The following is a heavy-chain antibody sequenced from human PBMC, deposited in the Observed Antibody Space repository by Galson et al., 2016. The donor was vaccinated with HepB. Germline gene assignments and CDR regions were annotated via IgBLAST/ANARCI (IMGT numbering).Heavy chain of an antibody. CDR1: GFTVSSNY. D-gene: IGHD6-19*01. Sequence: SLRLSCAASGFTVSSNYMSWVRQTPGKGLEWVAIISNDGSNYYSADSVKGRFTIYRDNSKNTLYLQMNSLRLEDTAFYYCTRDGWYDSGSGFDPFDYWGQGTLVTVSS. CDR2: ISNDGSNY. J-gene: IGHJ4*02. CDR3: TRDGWYDSGSGFDPFDY. V-gene: IGHV3-30-3*01.